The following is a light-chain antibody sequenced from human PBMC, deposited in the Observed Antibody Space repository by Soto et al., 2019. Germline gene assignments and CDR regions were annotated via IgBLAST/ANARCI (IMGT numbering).Light chain of an antibody. CDR1: QSLSGW. Sequence: DIQMTQSPSTLSAFVGDRVTITCRASQSLSGWLAWYQQKPGKAPKLLIRKATSLESGVPSRFSGSGSVTEFTLTISRLQPDDSATYHCQHYNGSPITFGGGTKVEIK. J-gene: IGKJ4*01. CDR3: QHYNGSPIT. CDR2: KAT. V-gene: IGKV1-5*03.